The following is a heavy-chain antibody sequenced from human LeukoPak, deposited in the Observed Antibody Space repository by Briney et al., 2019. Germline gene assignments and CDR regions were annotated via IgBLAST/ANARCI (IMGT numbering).Heavy chain of an antibody. CDR1: GYTFTSYG. Sequence: GASVKVSCKASGYTFTSYGISWVRQAPGQGLEWMGWISAYNGNTNYAQKLQGRVTMTKDTSTNTAYMELRSLRSDDTAVYYCVANYGDYYHYGIDVWGQGTTVTVSS. J-gene: IGHJ6*02. V-gene: IGHV1-18*01. CDR2: ISAYNGNT. CDR3: VANYGDYYHYGIDV. D-gene: IGHD4-17*01.